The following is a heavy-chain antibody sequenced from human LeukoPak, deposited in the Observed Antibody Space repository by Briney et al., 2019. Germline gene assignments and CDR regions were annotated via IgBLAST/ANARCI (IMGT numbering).Heavy chain of an antibody. J-gene: IGHJ4*02. CDR1: GFTLRSNH. D-gene: IGHD2-15*01. Sequence: GGSLRLSCEASGFTLRSNHMSWVRQAPGKGLEWVSLIYSGGGTYYADSVKGRFTISRDNSKNTLYLQMNSLRAEDTALYYCVREGYCSGGGCYSDYCGQGTLVTVSS. CDR3: VREGYCSGGGCYSDY. CDR2: IYSGGGT. V-gene: IGHV3-66*01.